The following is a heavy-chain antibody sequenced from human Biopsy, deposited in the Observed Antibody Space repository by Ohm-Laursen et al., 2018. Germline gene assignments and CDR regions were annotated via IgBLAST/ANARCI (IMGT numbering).Heavy chain of an antibody. V-gene: IGHV4-59*01. D-gene: IGHD3-3*01. J-gene: IGHJ4*02. CDR2: IYYSGST. CDR1: GGSISSYF. Sequence: TLSLTCTVSGGSISSYFWTWIRQPPGKGLEWIGDIYYSGSTNYNPSLRSRVTISVDTSKNQFSLELSSVTAADTAVYYCARVGAGAPSIDYVDYWGQGALVTVSS. CDR3: ARVGAGAPSIDYVDY.